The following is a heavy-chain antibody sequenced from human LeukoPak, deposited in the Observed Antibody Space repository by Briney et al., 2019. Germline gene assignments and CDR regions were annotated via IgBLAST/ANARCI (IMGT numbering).Heavy chain of an antibody. D-gene: IGHD6-6*01. CDR2: INHSGST. CDR1: GGSFSGYY. J-gene: IGHJ4*02. V-gene: IGHV4-34*01. CDR3: ARQAARPTPTFDY. Sequence: NPSETLSLTCAVYGGSFSGYYWSWIRQPPGKGLEWIGEINHSGSTNYNPSLKSRVTISVDTSKNQFSLKLSSVTAADTAVYYCARQAARPTPTFDYWGQGTLVTVSS.